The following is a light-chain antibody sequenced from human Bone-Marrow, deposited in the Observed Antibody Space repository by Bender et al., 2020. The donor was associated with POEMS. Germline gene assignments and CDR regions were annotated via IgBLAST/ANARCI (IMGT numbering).Light chain of an antibody. V-gene: IGLV2-11*01. CDR3: SSYAGSNNKV. CDR2: DVT. CDR1: SSDIGAYSY. J-gene: IGLJ3*02. Sequence: QSALTQPRSVSGSPGQSVTISCTGTSSDIGAYSYVSWYRHHPGKAPKLMIYDVTKRPSGVPDRFSGSKSGNTASLTVSGLQAEDEADYYCSSYAGSNNKVFGGGTKLTVL.